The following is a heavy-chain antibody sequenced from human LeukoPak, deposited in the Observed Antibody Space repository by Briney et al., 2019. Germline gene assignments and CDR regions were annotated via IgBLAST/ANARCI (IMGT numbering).Heavy chain of an antibody. D-gene: IGHD3-3*01. Sequence: GGSLRLSCAASGFTFSSYSMNWVRQAPGKGLEWVSSISSSNNYIYYADSVKGRFTISRDNAKNSLYLQMNSLRAEDTAVYYCAREGKVGTYYDFWSGYSFDYWGQGTLVTVSS. V-gene: IGHV3-21*01. CDR3: AREGKVGTYYDFWSGYSFDY. CDR1: GFTFSSYS. CDR2: ISSSNNYI. J-gene: IGHJ4*02.